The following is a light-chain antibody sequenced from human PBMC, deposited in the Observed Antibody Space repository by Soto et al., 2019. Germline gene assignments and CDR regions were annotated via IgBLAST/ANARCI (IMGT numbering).Light chain of an antibody. Sequence: EIVLTQSPGTLSLSPGERATLSCRVSQSVSNNYLAWYQQKSGQAPRLLIYGAFTRAAGVPARFSGSGSGTEFTLTISSPQSEDFAVYYCQQYNNWPRTFGQGTKVDI. CDR2: GAF. CDR3: QQYNNWPRT. J-gene: IGKJ1*01. CDR1: QSVSNN. V-gene: IGKV3-15*01.